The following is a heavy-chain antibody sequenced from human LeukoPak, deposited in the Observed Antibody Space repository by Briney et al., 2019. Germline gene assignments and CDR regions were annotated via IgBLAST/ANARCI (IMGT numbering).Heavy chain of an antibody. Sequence: PGGSLRLSCAASGFTFSSYWMSWVRQAPGKGLEWVANIKQDGSEKYYVDSVKGRFTISRDNAKNSLYLQMNSLRAEDTAVYYCARVGTIAAAGTSDHWGQGTLVTVSS. V-gene: IGHV3-7*02. CDR3: ARVGTIAAAGTSDH. D-gene: IGHD6-13*01. CDR2: IKQDGSEK. J-gene: IGHJ5*02. CDR1: GFTFSSYW.